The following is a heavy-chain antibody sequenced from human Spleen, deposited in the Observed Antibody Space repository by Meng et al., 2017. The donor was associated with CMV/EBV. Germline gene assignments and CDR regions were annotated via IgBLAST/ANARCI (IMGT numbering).Heavy chain of an antibody. V-gene: IGHV3-30*02. CDR1: GFTFSSYG. Sequence: QVQLVESGGGVVQPGGSLSLSCVASGFTFSSYGMHWVRQAPGKGLEWVAFIRYDGSNKYYADSVKGRFTISRDNSKNTLYLQMNSLRAEDTAVYYCAKDWESEWELPQTGDYWGQGTLVTVSS. D-gene: IGHD1-26*01. CDR3: AKDWESEWELPQTGDY. J-gene: IGHJ4*02. CDR2: IRYDGSNK.